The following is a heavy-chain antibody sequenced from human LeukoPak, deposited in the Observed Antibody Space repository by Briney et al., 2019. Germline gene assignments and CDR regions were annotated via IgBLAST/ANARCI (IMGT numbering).Heavy chain of an antibody. V-gene: IGHV3-23*01. J-gene: IGHJ4*02. CDR1: GFTFSSYA. CDR3: AKDTMVRGVIPYYFDY. Sequence: GGSLRLSCAASGFTFSSYAMSWVRQAPGKGLEWVSAISGSGGSTYYADSVKGRFTISRDNSKNTLYLQMNNLRAEDTAVYYCAKDTMVRGVIPYYFDYWGQGTLVTVSS. D-gene: IGHD3-10*01. CDR2: ISGSGGST.